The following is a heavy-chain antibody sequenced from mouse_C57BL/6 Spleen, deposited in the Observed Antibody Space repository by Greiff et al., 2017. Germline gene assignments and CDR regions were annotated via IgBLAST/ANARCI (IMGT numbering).Heavy chain of an antibody. Sequence: VMLVESGAELVKPGASVKMSCKASGYTFTTYPIEWMKQNHGKSLEWIGNFHPYNDDTKYNEKFKGKATLTVEKSSSTVYLELSRLTSDDSAVYYCTRNGYDEGYYAMDYWGQGTSVTVSS. CDR1: GYTFTTYP. CDR2: FHPYNDDT. V-gene: IGHV1-47*01. CDR3: TRNGYDEGYYAMDY. D-gene: IGHD2-2*01. J-gene: IGHJ4*01.